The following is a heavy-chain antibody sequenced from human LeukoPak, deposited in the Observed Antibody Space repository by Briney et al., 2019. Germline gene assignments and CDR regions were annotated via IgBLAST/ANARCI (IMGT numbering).Heavy chain of an antibody. CDR3: ANGRVIVGTTIQEFDY. CDR1: GFTFSTFG. V-gene: IGHV3-30*18. Sequence: GGSLRLSCAASGFTFSTFGMHWVRQAPGKGLEWVAGISYDGGKKYFADSVKGRFTIYRDNPKNTLYLQMNSLRDEDTAVYYCANGRVIVGTTIQEFDYWGQGTLATVSS. D-gene: IGHD1-26*01. CDR2: ISYDGGKK. J-gene: IGHJ4*02.